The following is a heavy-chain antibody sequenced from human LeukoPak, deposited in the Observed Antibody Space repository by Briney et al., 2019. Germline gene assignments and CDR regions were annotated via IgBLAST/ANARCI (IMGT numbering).Heavy chain of an antibody. V-gene: IGHV3-33*06. Sequence: GGSLRLSCAASGFTFSSYGMRWVRQAPGKGLEGVAVIWYDGSNKYYADSVKGRFTISRDNSKNTLYLQMNSLRAEDTAVYYCAKDFGSYLGAFDIWGQGTMVTVSS. CDR1: GFTFSSYG. CDR2: IWYDGSNK. D-gene: IGHD1-26*01. J-gene: IGHJ3*02. CDR3: AKDFGSYLGAFDI.